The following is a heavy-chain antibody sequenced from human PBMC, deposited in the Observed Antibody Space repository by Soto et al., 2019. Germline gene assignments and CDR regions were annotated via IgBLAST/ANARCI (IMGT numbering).Heavy chain of an antibody. D-gene: IGHD3-16*02. CDR1: GFTFNNYG. J-gene: IGHJ4*02. V-gene: IGHV3-30*18. CDR3: AKDMDALVWGSHRLDS. CDR2: ISHDGISK. Sequence: PGGSLRLSCEGSGFTFNNYGIHWVRQAPGKGLEWVAVISHDGISKFYARSTKGWFTISRDNSKNTVSLQLSSLSAEDTGLYFCAKDMDALVWGSHRLDSWGQGTLVTVSS.